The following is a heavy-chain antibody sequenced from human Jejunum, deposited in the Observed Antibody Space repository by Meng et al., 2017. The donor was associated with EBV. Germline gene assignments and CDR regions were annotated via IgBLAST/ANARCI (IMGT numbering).Heavy chain of an antibody. CDR1: DGALNASVYC. J-gene: IGHJ4*02. CDR3: VMGPDYAKSGY. V-gene: IGHV4-39*05. D-gene: IGHD4-17*01. Sequence: QSSEHSSSTYTAADGALNASVYCGGWIPHPPGKGLVWLGTSCSSSSNYNPSLKSRVTISGETSKNQFSLKVTSVSAADTAVYYCVMGPDYAKSGYWGQGILVTVSS. CDR2: SCSSSS.